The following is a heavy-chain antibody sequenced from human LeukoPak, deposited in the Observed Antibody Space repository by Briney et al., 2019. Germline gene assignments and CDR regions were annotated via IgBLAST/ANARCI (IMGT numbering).Heavy chain of an antibody. CDR1: GYTFTSYG. V-gene: IGHV1-18*04. CDR2: ISAYNGNT. Sequence: GASVKVSCKASGYTFTSYGVSWVRQAPGQGLEWMGWISAYNGNTNYAQKLQGRVTMTTDTSTSTAYMELRSLRSDDTAVYYCARFGSVVVPAAMVHYYYYGMDVWGKGTTVTVSS. J-gene: IGHJ6*04. CDR3: ARFGSVVVPAAMVHYYYYGMDV. D-gene: IGHD2-2*01.